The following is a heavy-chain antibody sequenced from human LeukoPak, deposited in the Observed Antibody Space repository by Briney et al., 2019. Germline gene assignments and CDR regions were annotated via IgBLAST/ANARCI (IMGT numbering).Heavy chain of an antibody. J-gene: IGHJ4*02. CDR2: ISRGGSDS. D-gene: IGHD3-3*01. V-gene: IGHV3-11*01. Sequence: GGSLRLSCTASGFTFSDYYMSWIRQAPGKGLEWVSCISRGGSDSYYADSVKGRFTISRDTAKNSLYLQMNSLRVEDTAVFYCARDQYDTWSRRGNFDSWGQGTPVIVSS. CDR3: ARDQYDTWSRRGNFDS. CDR1: GFTFSDYY.